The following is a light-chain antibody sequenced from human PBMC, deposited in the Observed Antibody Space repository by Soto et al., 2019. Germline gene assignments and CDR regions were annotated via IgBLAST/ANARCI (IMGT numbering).Light chain of an antibody. J-gene: IGKJ1*01. CDR2: AAS. CDR3: QKYYSAPHT. Sequence: DIQMTQSPSSLSASVGDRVTITCRASQGISNYLAWYQQKPGKVPKLLIYAASTLHSGVPSRFSGSGSGSDFTLTISSLQPEDVATYYWQKYYSAPHTFGQGTKVEIK. V-gene: IGKV1-27*01. CDR1: QGISNY.